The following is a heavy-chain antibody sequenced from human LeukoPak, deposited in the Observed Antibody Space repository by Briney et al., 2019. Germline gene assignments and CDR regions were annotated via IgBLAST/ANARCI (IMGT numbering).Heavy chain of an antibody. CDR3: AATYYYDNSGQWFDP. V-gene: IGHV4-34*01. CDR2: INHSGST. CDR1: GGSFSGYY. D-gene: IGHD3-22*01. Sequence: PSETLSLTCAVYGGSFSGYYWSWIRQPPGKGLEWIGEINHSGSTNYNPSLKSRVTISVDTSKNQFSLKLSSVTAADTAVYYCAATYYYDNSGQWFDPWGQGTLVTVSS. J-gene: IGHJ5*02.